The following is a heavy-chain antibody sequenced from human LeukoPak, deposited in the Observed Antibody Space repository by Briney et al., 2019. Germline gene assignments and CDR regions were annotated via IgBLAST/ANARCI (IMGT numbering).Heavy chain of an antibody. V-gene: IGHV3-30*02. CDR1: GFTFSSYG. Sequence: GGSLRLSCAASGFTFSSYGMHWVRQAPGKGLEWVAFIRYDGSNKYYADSVKGRFTISRDNSKNTLYLQMNSLRAEDTAVYYCWMTTVIRAGDYYYYMDVWGKGTTVTVSS. D-gene: IGHD4-17*01. CDR3: WMTTVIRAGDYYYYMDV. CDR2: IRYDGSNK. J-gene: IGHJ6*03.